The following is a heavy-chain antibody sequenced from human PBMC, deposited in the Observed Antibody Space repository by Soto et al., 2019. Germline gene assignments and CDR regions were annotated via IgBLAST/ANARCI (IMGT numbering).Heavy chain of an antibody. V-gene: IGHV5-51*01. CDR3: AAGGISPGNYNYYAMDV. CDR1: GYTFTDYW. CDR2: LNPGDSDT. D-gene: IGHD3-16*01. J-gene: IGHJ6*02. Sequence: PGESLKISCKVSGYTFTDYWIGWVRQMPGKGLEWLAILNPGDSDTRYNPSFQGQVTISADKSISAAYLQWSSLKASDTAMYYCAAGGISPGNYNYYAMDVWGQGTTVTVSS.